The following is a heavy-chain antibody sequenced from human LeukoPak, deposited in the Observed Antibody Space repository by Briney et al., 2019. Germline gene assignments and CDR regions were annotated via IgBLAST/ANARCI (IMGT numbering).Heavy chain of an antibody. CDR2: ISSGGGST. CDR3: ANAGQSPGIAVAGTAGY. CDR1: GFTFSSYS. J-gene: IGHJ4*02. V-gene: IGHV3-23*01. D-gene: IGHD6-19*01. Sequence: GGSLRLSCAASGFTFSSYSMNWVRQAPGKGLEWVSAISSGGGSTYYTDSVKGRFTISRDNSKNTLYLQMNSLRDEDTAVYYCANAGQSPGIAVAGTAGYWGQGTLVIVSS.